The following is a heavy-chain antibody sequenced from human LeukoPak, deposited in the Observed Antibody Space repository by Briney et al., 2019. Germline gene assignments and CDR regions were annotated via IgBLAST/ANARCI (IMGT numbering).Heavy chain of an antibody. D-gene: IGHD6-13*01. V-gene: IGHV3-23*01. Sequence: PGGSLRLSCAGSGFTFSTYAMTWVRQAPGKGLEWVSAISNSGDTTYYADSVKGRLSISRDSSKNTLFLQMNSLRAEDTAVYYCAKGASSTALATLYYWGQGTLVTVSS. J-gene: IGHJ4*02. CDR2: ISNSGDTT. CDR3: AKGASSTALATLYY. CDR1: GFTFSTYA.